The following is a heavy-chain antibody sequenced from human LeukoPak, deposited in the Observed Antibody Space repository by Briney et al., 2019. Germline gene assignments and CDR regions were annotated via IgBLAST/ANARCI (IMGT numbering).Heavy chain of an antibody. J-gene: IGHJ3*02. D-gene: IGHD3-22*01. Sequence: PSETLSPTCTVSGGSISSGSYYWSWIRQPAGKGLEWIGRIYTSGSTNYNPSLKSRVTISVDTSKNQFSLKLSSVTAADTAVYYCARDQDIYDSSGTAPAFDIWGQGTMVTVSS. CDR1: GGSISSGSYY. CDR3: ARDQDIYDSSGTAPAFDI. CDR2: IYTSGST. V-gene: IGHV4-61*02.